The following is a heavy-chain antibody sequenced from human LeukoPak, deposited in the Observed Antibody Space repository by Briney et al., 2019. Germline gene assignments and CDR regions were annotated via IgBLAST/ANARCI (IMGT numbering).Heavy chain of an antibody. CDR1: GFTFSSYA. V-gene: IGHV3-23*01. CDR3: AKDLFEETYYDFWSGLPRAGYFDY. J-gene: IGHJ4*02. CDR2: ISGSGGST. D-gene: IGHD3-3*01. Sequence: GGSLRLSCAASGFTFSSYAMSWVRQAPGKGLEWVSAISGSGGSTYYADSVKGRFTISRDNSKNTLYLQMNSLRAEDTAVYYCAKDLFEETYYDFWSGLPRAGYFDYWGQGTLVTVSS.